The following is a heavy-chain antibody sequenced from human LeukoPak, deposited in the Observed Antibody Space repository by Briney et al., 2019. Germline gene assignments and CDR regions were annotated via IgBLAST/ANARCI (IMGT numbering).Heavy chain of an antibody. CDR1: EFTFSTYT. CDR2: ITSSSSYI. V-gene: IGHV3-21*01. Sequence: GGSLRLSCVVSEFTFSTYTMNWVRQAPGKGLEWVSSITSSSSYISYADSVKGRFTISRDNAKTSLYLQMNSLRAEDTAVYYCARDYLGWFDPWGQGTLVTVSS. CDR3: ARDYLGWFDP. J-gene: IGHJ5*02.